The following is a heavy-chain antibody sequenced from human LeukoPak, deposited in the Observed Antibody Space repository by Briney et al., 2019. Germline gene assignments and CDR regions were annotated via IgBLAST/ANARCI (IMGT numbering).Heavy chain of an antibody. CDR2: IYYSGST. CDR3: ARLVRDGYDYYFDY. J-gene: IGHJ4*02. CDR1: GGSISSSSYY. Sequence: PSETLSLNCTVSGGSISSSSYYWGWIRQPPGKGLEWIGSIYYSGSTYYNPSLKSRVTISVDTSKNQFSLKLSSVTAADTAVYYCARLVRDGYDYYFDYWGQGTLVTVSS. D-gene: IGHD5-24*01. V-gene: IGHV4-39*01.